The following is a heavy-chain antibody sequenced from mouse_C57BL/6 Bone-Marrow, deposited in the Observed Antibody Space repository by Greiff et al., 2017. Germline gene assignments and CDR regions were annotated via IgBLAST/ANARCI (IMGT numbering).Heavy chain of an antibody. CDR1: GYTFTDYY. CDR2: INPYNGGT. V-gene: IGHV1-19*01. Sequence: VQLQQSGPVLVKPGASVKMSCKASGYTFTDYYMNWVKQSHGKSLEWIGVINPYNGGTSYNQKFKGRATLTVDKSSSTAYMELNSLTSEDSAVYYCARGGPVVVAHFTYWGQGTTLTVSS. J-gene: IGHJ2*01. CDR3: ARGGPVVVAHFTY. D-gene: IGHD1-1*01.